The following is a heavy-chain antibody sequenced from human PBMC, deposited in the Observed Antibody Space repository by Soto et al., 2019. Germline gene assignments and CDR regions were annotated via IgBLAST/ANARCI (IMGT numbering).Heavy chain of an antibody. CDR2: INHSGST. CDR3: ARVPNLAAVTTRYFDY. CDR1: GGSFSGYY. D-gene: IGHD4-17*01. Sequence: SETLSLTCAVYGGSFSGYYWSWIRQPPGKGLEWIGEINHSGSTNYNPSLKSRVTISVDTSKNQFSLKLSSVTAADTAVYYCARVPNLAAVTTRYFDYWGQGTLVTVSS. V-gene: IGHV4-34*01. J-gene: IGHJ4*02.